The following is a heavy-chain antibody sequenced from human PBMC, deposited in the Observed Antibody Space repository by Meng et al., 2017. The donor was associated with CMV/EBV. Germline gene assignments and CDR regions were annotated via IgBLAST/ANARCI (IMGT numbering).Heavy chain of an antibody. CDR3: ARTRIEVEPDGTKIKYYNYGMDV. CDR1: GYTFTTYD. D-gene: IGHD2-15*01. Sequence: GESLKISCKASGYTFTTYDINWVRQATGQGLEWMGWMNPNSGNTGYAQKFQGRVTMTRVTSISTAYMELSSLTSDDTAVYYCARTRIEVEPDGTKIKYYNYGMDVWGQGTTVTVSS. CDR2: MNPNSGNT. V-gene: IGHV1-8*01. J-gene: IGHJ6*02.